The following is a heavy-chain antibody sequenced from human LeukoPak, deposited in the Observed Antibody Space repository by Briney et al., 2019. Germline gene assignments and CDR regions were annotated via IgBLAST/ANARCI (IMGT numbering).Heavy chain of an antibody. V-gene: IGHV3-7*01. CDR1: GFTFSSYW. J-gene: IGHJ3*02. D-gene: IGHD3-10*01. CDR2: VKQDGSEK. CDR3: ASLYGSGSYDAFDI. Sequence: GGSLRLSCAASGFTFSSYWMSWVRQAPGKGLEWVANVKQDGSEKYYVDSVKGRFTISRDNAKNSLYLQMNSLRAEDTAVYYCASLYGSGSYDAFDIWGQGTMVTVSS.